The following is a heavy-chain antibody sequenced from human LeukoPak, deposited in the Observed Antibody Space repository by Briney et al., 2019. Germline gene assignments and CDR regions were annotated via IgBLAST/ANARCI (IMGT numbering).Heavy chain of an antibody. J-gene: IGHJ3*01. CDR1: GVSISSGGYH. CDR2: IYYSGST. CDR3: ARGKLLRYFDWLSRTADAFDV. D-gene: IGHD3-9*01. Sequence: SETLSLTCTVSGVSISSGGYHWGWIRPHPGKGLEWIVYIYYSGSTYSNPSLKSRFTISVDTSKNQFSLKLSSVTAADTAVYYCARGKLLRYFDWLSRTADAFDVWGEGTMVTVSS. V-gene: IGHV4-31*03.